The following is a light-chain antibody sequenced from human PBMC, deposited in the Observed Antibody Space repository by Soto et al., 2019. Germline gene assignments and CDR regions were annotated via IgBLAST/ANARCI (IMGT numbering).Light chain of an antibody. CDR3: AAWDDSLSGPWV. CDR1: NGDVGSYDL. J-gene: IGLJ3*02. V-gene: IGLV2-14*02. CDR2: EVN. Sequence: QSVLTQPASVSGSPGQSITISCTGTNGDVGSYDLVSWYQRYPGEAPKLIIYEVNKRPSGISNRFSGSKSGTSASLAISGLRSEDEADYYCAAWDDSLSGPWVFGGGTKLTVL.